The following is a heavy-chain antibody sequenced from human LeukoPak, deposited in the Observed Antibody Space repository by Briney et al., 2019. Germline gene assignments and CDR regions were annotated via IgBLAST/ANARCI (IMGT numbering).Heavy chain of an antibody. CDR3: ARVRKLPLEWDLIGF. Sequence: SETLSLTCTVSGVSISSGGYYWTWIRQRPGEALEWIGYIYHSGNTYYNPSLMRRIVLSVDTSKSQFSLKVTSVTAADTALYYCARVRKLPLEWDLIGFWGEGGLVTVSS. V-gene: IGHV4-31*03. J-gene: IGHJ4*02. CDR1: GVSISSGGYY. D-gene: IGHD1-1*01. CDR2: IYHSGNT.